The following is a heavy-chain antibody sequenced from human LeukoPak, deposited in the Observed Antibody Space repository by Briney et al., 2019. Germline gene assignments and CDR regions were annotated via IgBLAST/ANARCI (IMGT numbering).Heavy chain of an antibody. V-gene: IGHV4-34*01. CDR2: INHGGTP. J-gene: IGHJ6*03. CDR1: GVAVTDNF. Sequence: SETLSLTCAFSGVAVTDNFWTWIRQPPGKGLECIGEINHGGTPTYSPSLKSRVRMSLDTSRNHFSLNLTPVTAADTAVYFCASGHYFNYYMDVWGKGTTVTVSS. CDR3: ASGHYFNYYMDV.